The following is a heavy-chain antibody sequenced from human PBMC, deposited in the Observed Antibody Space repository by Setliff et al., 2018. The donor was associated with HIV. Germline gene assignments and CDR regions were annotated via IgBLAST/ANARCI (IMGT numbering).Heavy chain of an antibody. CDR3: ARGSDYIWGNYRFPFDY. CDR2: IYYSGST. V-gene: IGHV4-39*01. D-gene: IGHD3-16*02. Sequence: SETLSLTCSVSGDSISSSSYYWGWIRQPPGKGLEWIGSIYYSGSTYYNPSLNSRVTISVDASKNQFSLKLSSVTAADTAVYYCARGSDYIWGNYRFPFDYWGQGTLVTVSS. CDR1: GDSISSSSYY. J-gene: IGHJ4*02.